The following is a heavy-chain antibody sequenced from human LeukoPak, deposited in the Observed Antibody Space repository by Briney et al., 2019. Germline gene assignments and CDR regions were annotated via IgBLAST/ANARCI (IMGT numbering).Heavy chain of an antibody. D-gene: IGHD3-22*01. Sequence: ASVKVSCKASGYTFTGYYMHWVRQAPGQGLEWMGWINPNSGGTNYAQKFQGRVTMTRDTSKTTAYMELRGLRSDDTAVYYCARERESSGPSSLDPWGQGTLVTVSS. CDR3: ARERESSGPSSLDP. J-gene: IGHJ5*02. CDR1: GYTFTGYY. V-gene: IGHV1-2*02. CDR2: INPNSGGT.